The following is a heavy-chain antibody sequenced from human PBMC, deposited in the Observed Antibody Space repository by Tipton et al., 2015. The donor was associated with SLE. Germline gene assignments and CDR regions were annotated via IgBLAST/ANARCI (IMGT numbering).Heavy chain of an antibody. J-gene: IGHJ4*02. CDR2: ISSTGIYI. CDR1: GFTFSYYN. D-gene: IGHD3-16*01. CDR3: AGGTGAYFDH. V-gene: IGHV3-21*01. Sequence: GSLRLSCTASGFTFSYYNMNWVRQAPGEGLEWASSISSTGIYIYNADSLKGRFTISRDNAKNSLYLQRNSLRPEDTAVYYCAGGTGAYFDHWGQGTLVTVSS.